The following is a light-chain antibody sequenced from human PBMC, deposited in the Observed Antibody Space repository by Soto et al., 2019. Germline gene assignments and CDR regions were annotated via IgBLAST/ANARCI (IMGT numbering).Light chain of an antibody. CDR1: HSVGSN. Sequence: VMTQSPTTLSVSPGERATLSCRASHSVGSNLAWYQQNPGQAPRLLIYGASTRATGVPARFSGSGSATQITLTISSLQSEDSGFYYCQQYKQWPVAFGGGTKVEIK. CDR3: QQYKQWPVA. V-gene: IGKV3-15*01. J-gene: IGKJ4*01. CDR2: GAS.